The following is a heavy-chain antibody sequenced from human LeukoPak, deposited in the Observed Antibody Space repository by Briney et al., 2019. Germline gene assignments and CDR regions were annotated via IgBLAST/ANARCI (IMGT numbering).Heavy chain of an antibody. J-gene: IGHJ6*03. CDR3: ARSSEGRYYYDSSGYSYYYYMDV. Sequence: SETLSLTCTVSGGSIRNYYWSWIRQPPGKGLEWIGYIYSSGSTNYNPSLKSRVTISVDTSKNQFSLRLNSVTAADTAMYYCARSSEGRYYYDSSGYSYYYYMDVWGKGTTVTISS. D-gene: IGHD3-22*01. CDR1: GGSIRNYY. CDR2: IYSSGST. V-gene: IGHV4-59*01.